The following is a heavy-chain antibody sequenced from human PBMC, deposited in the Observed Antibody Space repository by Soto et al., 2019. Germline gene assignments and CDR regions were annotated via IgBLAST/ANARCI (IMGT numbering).Heavy chain of an antibody. CDR2: IKSKTDGGTT. CDR3: TTDSGSYYGPRPLFY. Sequence: PGGSLRLSCAASGFTFSNAWMSWVRQAPGKGLEWVGRIKSKTDGGTTDYAAPVKGRFTISRDDSKNTLYLQMNSLKTEDTAVYYCTTDSGSYYGPRPLFYWGQGTLVTVSS. CDR1: GFTFSNAW. J-gene: IGHJ4*02. V-gene: IGHV3-15*01. D-gene: IGHD1-26*01.